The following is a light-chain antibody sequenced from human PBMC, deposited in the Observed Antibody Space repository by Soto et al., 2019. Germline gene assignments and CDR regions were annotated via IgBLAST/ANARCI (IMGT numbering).Light chain of an antibody. J-gene: IGKJ1*01. Sequence: ELVLTQSPGTLSLSPGERATLSCRASQSVSSSYLAWHQQKPGPAPRLLIYGASSRATGIPDRFSGSGAGTVFTLTISRLEPEVFAVYYCQQYGSSPWTFGPGTKVEIK. CDR3: QQYGSSPWT. CDR1: QSVSSSY. V-gene: IGKV3-20*01. CDR2: GAS.